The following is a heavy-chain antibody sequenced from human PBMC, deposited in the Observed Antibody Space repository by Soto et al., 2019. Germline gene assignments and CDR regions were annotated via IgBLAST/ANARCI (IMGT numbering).Heavy chain of an antibody. V-gene: IGHV3-7*01. CDR3: ARDSLGGYYYYGMDV. J-gene: IGHJ6*02. CDR2: IKQDGSEK. CDR1: GFTFSSDW. Sequence: VGSLRLSCAASGFTFSSDWMSWVRQAPGKGLEWVANIKQDGSEKYYVDSVKGRFTISRDNAKNSLYLQMNSLRAEDTAVYYCARDSLGGYYYYGMDVWGQGTTVTVSS. D-gene: IGHD2-15*01.